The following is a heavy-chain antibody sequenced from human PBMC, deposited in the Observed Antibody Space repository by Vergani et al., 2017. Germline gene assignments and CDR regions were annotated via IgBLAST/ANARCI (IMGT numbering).Heavy chain of an antibody. J-gene: IGHJ4*02. CDR3: ATSGYRRWGYYFDY. CDR1: GGSINSGSYY. Sequence: QVQLQESGPGLVKPSQTLSLTCTVSGGSINSGSYYWSWIRQPAGKGLEWIGRIYTSGSTNYNPSLKSRVTMSVDTSKNQFSLKLSSVTAADTAVYYCATSGYRRWGYYFDYWGQGILVTVSS. V-gene: IGHV4-61*02. CDR2: IYTSGST. D-gene: IGHD2-2*02.